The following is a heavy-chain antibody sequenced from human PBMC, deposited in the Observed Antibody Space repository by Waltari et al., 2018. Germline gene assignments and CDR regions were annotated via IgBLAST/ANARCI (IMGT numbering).Heavy chain of an antibody. CDR2: ISYDGSNK. D-gene: IGHD2-2*01. CDR1: GFTFSSYG. J-gene: IGHJ4*02. CDR3: AKGYRAVPAAAIDY. Sequence: QVQLVESGGGVVQPGRSLRLSCAASGFTFSSYGMHWVRQAPGKGLEWVAVISYDGSNKYYADSVKGRFTISRDKSKNTLYLQMNSLGAEDTAVYYCAKGYRAVPAAAIDYWGQGTLVTVSS. V-gene: IGHV3-30*18.